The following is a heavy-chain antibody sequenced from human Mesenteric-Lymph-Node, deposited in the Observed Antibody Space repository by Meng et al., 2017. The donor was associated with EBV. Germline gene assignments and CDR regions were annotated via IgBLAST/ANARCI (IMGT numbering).Heavy chain of an antibody. J-gene: IGHJ4*02. CDR1: GDSINNNRW. CDR3: ARDVVPLDPESRAD. D-gene: IGHD1-1*01. Sequence: QGQLQESVPGLVKPSETLSLTCALSGDSINNNRWWSWVRQPPGRGLEWIGEIFQTGSTNYSPSLRSRVTISLDKSMNQFSLKLSSVTAADTAVYYCARDVVPLDPESRADWGPGTLVTVSS. CDR2: IFQTGST. V-gene: IGHV4-4*02.